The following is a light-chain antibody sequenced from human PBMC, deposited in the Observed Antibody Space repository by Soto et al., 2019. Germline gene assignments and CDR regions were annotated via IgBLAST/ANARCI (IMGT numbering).Light chain of an antibody. J-gene: IGKJ1*01. CDR3: QQYGSSPRT. Sequence: EIVLTQSPGTLSLSPGERATLSCRASQSVSSSYLAWYQQKPGQAPRLLTYDASSRATGIPDRFSGSGSGTDFTLTISRLEPEDCAVYYCQQYGSSPRTFGQGTKVEIK. CDR1: QSVSSSY. V-gene: IGKV3-20*01. CDR2: DAS.